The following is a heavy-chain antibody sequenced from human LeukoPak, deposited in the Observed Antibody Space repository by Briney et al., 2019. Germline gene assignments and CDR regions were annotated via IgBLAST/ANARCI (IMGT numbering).Heavy chain of an antibody. Sequence: SETLSLTGTVSGGSISSYYWSWIRQPPGKGLEWIGYIYYSGSTNYNPSLKSRVTISVDTSKNQFSLKLSSVTAADTAVYYCARDSGAAGTDYWGQGTLVTVSS. D-gene: IGHD6-13*01. CDR2: IYYSGST. CDR1: GGSISSYY. CDR3: ARDSGAAGTDY. J-gene: IGHJ4*02. V-gene: IGHV4-59*01.